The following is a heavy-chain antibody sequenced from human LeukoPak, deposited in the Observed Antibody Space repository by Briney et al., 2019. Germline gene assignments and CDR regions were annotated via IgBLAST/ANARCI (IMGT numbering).Heavy chain of an antibody. Sequence: SETLSLTCTVSGGSISSTRCYWGWIRQPPGKGLEWMGSIYYSGTTYNNPSLKRRVTISIDTSKNEFSLKLRSVTAADTALYYCARYWGYNSNRSLDSWGQGTLVTVSS. CDR3: ARYWGYNSNRSLDS. V-gene: IGHV4-39*01. J-gene: IGHJ4*02. CDR1: GGSISSTRCY. CDR2: IYYSGTT. D-gene: IGHD4-11*01.